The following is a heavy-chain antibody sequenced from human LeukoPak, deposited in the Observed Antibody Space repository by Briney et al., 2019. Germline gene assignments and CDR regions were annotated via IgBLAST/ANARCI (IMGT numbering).Heavy chain of an antibody. CDR3: ARGDQLDAFDI. D-gene: IGHD1-1*01. Sequence: ASVKVSCKASGYTFTSYDINWVRQAPGQGLEWMGWINPNSGGTNYAQKFQGRVTMTRDTSISTAYMELSRLRSDDTAVYYCARGDQLDAFDIWGQGTMVTVSS. J-gene: IGHJ3*02. CDR1: GYTFTSYD. CDR2: INPNSGGT. V-gene: IGHV1-2*02.